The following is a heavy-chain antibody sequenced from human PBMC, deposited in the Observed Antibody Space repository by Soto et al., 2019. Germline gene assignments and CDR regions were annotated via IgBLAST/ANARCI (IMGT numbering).Heavy chain of an antibody. Sequence: EVQVLESGGGLVQPGGSLRLSCAASGFTFSSYAMSWVRQAPGKGLEWVSSISGSGGGTYYADSVKGRFTFSRDNSKNTLYLQMNSLSAEDTAVYYCAKFGMATTKRSPPYYIDYWGQGALVTVSS. CDR2: ISGSGGGT. D-gene: IGHD1-1*01. CDR3: AKFGMATTKRSPPYYIDY. CDR1: GFTFSSYA. J-gene: IGHJ4*02. V-gene: IGHV3-23*01.